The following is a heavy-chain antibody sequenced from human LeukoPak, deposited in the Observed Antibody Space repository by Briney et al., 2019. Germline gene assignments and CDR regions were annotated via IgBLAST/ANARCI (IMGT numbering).Heavy chain of an antibody. J-gene: IGHJ4*02. Sequence: PGGSLRLSCAASRFTFSSYGMHWVRQAPGKGLEWVSSISTGSSYIYYTDSAKGRVTITRDNTKNSLYLQMNSLRAEDTAVYYCARRGIAVAGPFDYWGQGILVTVSS. CDR2: ISTGSSYI. V-gene: IGHV3-21*01. D-gene: IGHD6-19*01. CDR1: RFTFSSYG. CDR3: ARRGIAVAGPFDY.